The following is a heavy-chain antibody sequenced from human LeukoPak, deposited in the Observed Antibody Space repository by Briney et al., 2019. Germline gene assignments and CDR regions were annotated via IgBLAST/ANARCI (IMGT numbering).Heavy chain of an antibody. CDR1: GGSFSGYY. V-gene: IGHV4-34*01. D-gene: IGHD3-16*01. Sequence: SETLSLTCAVYGGSFSGYYWSWIRQPPGKGLEWIGEINHSGGTNYNPSLKSRVTISVDTSKNQFSLKLSSVTAADTAVYYCASLMMRAEYFQHWGQGTLVTVSS. CDR3: ASLMMRAEYFQH. J-gene: IGHJ1*01. CDR2: INHSGGT.